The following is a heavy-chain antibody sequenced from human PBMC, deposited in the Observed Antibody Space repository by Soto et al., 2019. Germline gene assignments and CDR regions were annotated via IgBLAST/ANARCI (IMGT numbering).Heavy chain of an antibody. V-gene: IGHV4-59*01. J-gene: IGHJ5*02. CDR2: IYHSGST. Sequence: PSETLSLTCTVSGGSISSYYWSWIRQPPGKGLEWIGYIYHSGSTNYNPSLRSRVTISVDTSKNQFSLRLSSVTAADTAVYFCARDLTVGGWFDPWGQGTLVTVSS. D-gene: IGHD2-21*02. CDR1: GGSISSYY. CDR3: ARDLTVGGWFDP.